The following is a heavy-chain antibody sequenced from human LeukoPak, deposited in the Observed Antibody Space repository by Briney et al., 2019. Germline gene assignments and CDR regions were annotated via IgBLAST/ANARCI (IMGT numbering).Heavy chain of an antibody. D-gene: IGHD6-19*01. CDR2: ISSSGSTK. Sequence: PGGSLRLSCAASGFTVSTYEMNWVRPAPGKGLEWVCYISSSGSTKYYADSVTGRFTISRDNAKNSLYLQMNGLRAEDTAFYYCAKVRGTYSSGYFFDYWGQGVLVTVSS. CDR3: AKVRGTYSSGYFFDY. CDR1: GFTVSTYE. V-gene: IGHV3-48*03. J-gene: IGHJ4*02.